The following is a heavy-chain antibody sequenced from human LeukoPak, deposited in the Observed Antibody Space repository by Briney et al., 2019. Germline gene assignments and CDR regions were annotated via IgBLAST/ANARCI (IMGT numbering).Heavy chain of an antibody. Sequence: PGGSLRLSCAASGFTFSSYGMSWVRQAPGKGLEWVSAISGSGGSTYYADSVKGWFAISRDNSKNTLYLQMNSLRAEDTAVYYCARDEVVGSYGHYYHYMDVWGKGTTVTVSS. D-gene: IGHD2-15*01. CDR2: ISGSGGST. CDR1: GFTFSSYG. V-gene: IGHV3-23*01. J-gene: IGHJ6*03. CDR3: ARDEVVGSYGHYYHYMDV.